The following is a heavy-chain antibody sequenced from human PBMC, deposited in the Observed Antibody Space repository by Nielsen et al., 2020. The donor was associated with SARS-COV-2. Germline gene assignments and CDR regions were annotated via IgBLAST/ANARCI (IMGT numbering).Heavy chain of an antibody. Sequence: ASVKVSCKASGYTFTSYYMHWVRQAPGQGLEWMGIINPSGGSTSYAQKFQGRVTMTRNTSISTAYMELSSLRSEDTAVYYCARGRGYCSGGSCYSGYYYYYYGMDVWGQGTTVTVSS. V-gene: IGHV1-46*01. CDR1: GYTFTSYY. J-gene: IGHJ6*02. CDR3: ARGRGYCSGGSCYSGYYYYYYGMDV. D-gene: IGHD2-15*01. CDR2: INPSGGST.